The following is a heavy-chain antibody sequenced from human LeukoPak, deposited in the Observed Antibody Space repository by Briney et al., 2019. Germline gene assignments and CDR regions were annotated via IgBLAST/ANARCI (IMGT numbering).Heavy chain of an antibody. CDR1: GFTFSSYA. V-gene: IGHV3-23*01. Sequence: PGGSLRLSCAASGFTFSSYAMSWVRQAPGKGLEWVSAISGSGGSTYYADPVKGRFTISRDNSKNTLYLQMNSLRAEDTAVYYCAKDRNWGPSYYFDYWGQGTLVTVSS. J-gene: IGHJ4*02. CDR2: ISGSGGST. D-gene: IGHD7-27*01. CDR3: AKDRNWGPSYYFDY.